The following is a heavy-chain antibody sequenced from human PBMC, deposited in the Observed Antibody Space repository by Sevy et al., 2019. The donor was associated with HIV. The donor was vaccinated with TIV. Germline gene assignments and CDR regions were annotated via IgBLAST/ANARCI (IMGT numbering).Heavy chain of an antibody. J-gene: IGHJ5*02. CDR2: ISYVGKT. CDR1: GGSISSSGSF. V-gene: IGHV4-39*02. CDR3: AKIFAH. Sequence: SETLSLTCTVSGGSISSSGSFWGWIRQSPGWGLEWIGDISYVGKTNYHPSLRGRVTISRDTSNNHFSLRLSSVSAADTGVYYCAKIFAHWGQGTLVTVSS.